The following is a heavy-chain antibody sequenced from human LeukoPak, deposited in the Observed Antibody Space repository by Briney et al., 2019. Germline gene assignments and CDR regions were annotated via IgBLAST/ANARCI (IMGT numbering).Heavy chain of an antibody. CDR3: ARDVGGSLDY. D-gene: IGHD1-26*01. Sequence: GGSLRLSCAASGFTFSTYWMAWVRQAPGKGLEWVADIKGDESARHQADSVKGRFTISRDNAQNSVYLQMSSLRGEDTAVYYCARDVGGSLDYWGQGTLVTVSS. J-gene: IGHJ4*02. CDR2: IKGDESAR. CDR1: GFTFSTYW. V-gene: IGHV3-7*01.